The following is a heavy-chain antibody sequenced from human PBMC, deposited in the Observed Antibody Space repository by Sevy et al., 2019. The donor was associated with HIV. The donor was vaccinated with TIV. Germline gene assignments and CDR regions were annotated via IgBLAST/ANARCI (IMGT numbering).Heavy chain of an antibody. CDR2: ISYDVRKK. Sequence: GGSLRLSCAASGFGLSNHAMIWVRQAPGKGLEWVAGISYDVRKKYYADSVRGRFTISRDDSKNTLYLQMNSLTTEDTAVYYCARLVGYCSGGRCSIIDFWGQGTLVTVSS. V-gene: IGHV3-30*01. J-gene: IGHJ4*02. CDR1: GFGLSNHA. CDR3: ARLVGYCSGGRCSIIDF. D-gene: IGHD2-15*01.